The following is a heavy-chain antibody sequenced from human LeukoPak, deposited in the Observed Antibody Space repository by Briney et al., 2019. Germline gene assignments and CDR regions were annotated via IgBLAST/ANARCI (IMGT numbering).Heavy chain of an antibody. V-gene: IGHV1-18*01. CDR2: ISAYNGNT. CDR3: ARGSVGATHNWFDP. J-gene: IGHJ5*02. Sequence: ASVTVSCTASGYTFTSYGISWVRQAPGQGLEWMGWISAYNGNTNYAQKLQGRVTMTTDTSTSTAYMELRSLRSDDTAVYYCARGSVGATHNWFDPWGQGTLVTVSS. CDR1: GYTFTSYG. D-gene: IGHD1-26*01.